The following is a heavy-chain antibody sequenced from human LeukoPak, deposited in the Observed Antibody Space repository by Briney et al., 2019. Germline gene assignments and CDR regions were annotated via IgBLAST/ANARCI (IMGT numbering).Heavy chain of an antibody. CDR2: ISYDGSNK. V-gene: IGHV3-30*18. Sequence: GGSLRLSCAASGFTFSSYSMNWVRQAPGKGLEWVAVISYDGSNKYYADSVKGRFTISRDNSKNTLYLQMNSLRAEDTAVYYCAKEKLDYWGQGTLVTVSS. CDR3: AKEKLDY. D-gene: IGHD5-24*01. CDR1: GFTFSSYS. J-gene: IGHJ4*02.